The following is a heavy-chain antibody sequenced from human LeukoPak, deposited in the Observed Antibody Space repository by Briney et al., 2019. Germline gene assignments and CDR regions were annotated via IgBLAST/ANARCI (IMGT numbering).Heavy chain of an antibody. J-gene: IGHJ4*02. CDR3: AKDFRNGFSRFYYDSSGYWYL. V-gene: IGHV3-30*02. CDR2: IRYDGSNK. D-gene: IGHD3-22*01. CDR1: GFTFSSYG. Sequence: GGSLRLSCAASGFTFSSYGMHWVRQAPGKGLEWVAFIRYDGSNKYYADSVKGRFTISRDNSKNTLYLQMNSQRAEDTAVYYCAKDFRNGFSRFYYDSSGYWYLRGQGTLVTVSS.